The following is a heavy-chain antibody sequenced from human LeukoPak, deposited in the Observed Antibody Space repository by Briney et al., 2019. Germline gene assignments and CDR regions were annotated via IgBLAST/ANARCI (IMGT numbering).Heavy chain of an antibody. CDR1: GYTFTSYG. J-gene: IGHJ4*02. CDR2: INTNPGNP. D-gene: IGHD3-16*01. Sequence: ASVKVSCKASGYTFTSYGMSWVRQAPGQGLEWMGWINTNPGNPKYVQRFTGRFVFSSDPSVSTAYLEISSLKAKDTAVYYCARAVSWGFFSFDYWGQGTLVTVSS. V-gene: IGHV7-4-1*02. CDR3: ARAVSWGFFSFDY.